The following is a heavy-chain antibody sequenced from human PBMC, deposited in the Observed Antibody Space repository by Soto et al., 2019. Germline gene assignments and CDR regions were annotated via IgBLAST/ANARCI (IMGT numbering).Heavy chain of an antibody. J-gene: IGHJ6*02. Sequence: QLQLQESGSGLVKPSQTLSLTCAVSGGSISSGGYSWSWIRQPPGKGLEWIGYIYHSGSTYYNPSLKSRVTTSVDRSKNQFSLKLSSVTAADTAVYYCARDRIVVVPAAYYYYGMDVWGQGTTVTVSS. CDR2: IYHSGST. CDR1: GGSISSGGYS. CDR3: ARDRIVVVPAAYYYYGMDV. D-gene: IGHD2-2*01. V-gene: IGHV4-30-2*01.